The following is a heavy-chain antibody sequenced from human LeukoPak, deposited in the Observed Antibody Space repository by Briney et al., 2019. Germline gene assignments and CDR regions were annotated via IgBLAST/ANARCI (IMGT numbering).Heavy chain of an antibody. CDR2: IKQDGSEK. Sequence: GGSLRLSCVASGFTFSSYWMNWVRQAPGKGLGWVANIKQDGSEKYYVDSVKGRFTISRDNAKNSLYLQMNSLRAEDTAIYYCVGGSGYWGQGTLVTVSS. V-gene: IGHV3-7*01. J-gene: IGHJ4*02. CDR1: GFTFSSYW. CDR3: VGGSGY. D-gene: IGHD5-12*01.